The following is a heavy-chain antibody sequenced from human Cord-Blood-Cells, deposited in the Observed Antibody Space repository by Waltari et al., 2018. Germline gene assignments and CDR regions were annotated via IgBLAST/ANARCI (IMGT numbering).Heavy chain of an antibody. CDR3: ARGPNSSSYYFDY. J-gene: IGHJ4*02. V-gene: IGHV1-8*03. CDR2: INTNGGNT. CDR1: GYTFTSYD. Sequence: QVQLVQSGAEVKKPGASVKVSCKASGYTFTSYDINWVRQATGQGLEWQAWINTNGGNTGYEQKFQGIVTITRNTSISTAYMELSSLRSEDTAVYYCARGPNSSSYYFDYWGQGTLVTVSS. D-gene: IGHD6-6*01.